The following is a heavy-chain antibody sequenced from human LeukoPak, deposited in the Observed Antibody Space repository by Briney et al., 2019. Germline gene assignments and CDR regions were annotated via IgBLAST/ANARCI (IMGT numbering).Heavy chain of an antibody. CDR2: INPSGGST. CDR3: ASGPRELPGILSIDY. Sequence: GASVKVFCKASGYTFTSYYMHWVRQAPGQGLEWMGIINPSGGSTSYAQKFQGRVTMTRDTSTSTVYMELSSLRSEDTAVYYCASGPRELPGILSIDYWGQGTLVTVSS. J-gene: IGHJ4*02. V-gene: IGHV1-46*01. D-gene: IGHD1-26*01. CDR1: GYTFTSYY.